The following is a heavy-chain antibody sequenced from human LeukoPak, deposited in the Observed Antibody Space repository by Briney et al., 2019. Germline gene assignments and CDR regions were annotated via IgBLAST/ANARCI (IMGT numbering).Heavy chain of an antibody. CDR2: INPNTGGT. J-gene: IGHJ5*02. CDR3: ARDQEGGSGTFDP. D-gene: IGHD3-10*01. V-gene: IGHV1-2*02. CDR1: GYTFTGYY. Sequence: ASVKVSCKASGYTFTGYYIHWVRQAPGQGLEWMGFINPNTGGTSYAQKFQARVTMTRDTSISTAYMELSGLTSDDTAVYYCARDQEGGSGTFDPWGQGTLVTVSS.